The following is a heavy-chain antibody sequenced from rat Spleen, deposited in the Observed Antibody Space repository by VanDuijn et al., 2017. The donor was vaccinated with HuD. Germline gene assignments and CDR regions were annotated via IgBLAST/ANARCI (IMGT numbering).Heavy chain of an antibody. CDR1: GFIFSDFF. V-gene: IGHV5-29*01. CDR2: ISSDGRRN. CDR3: ARRHYGYTDYFDY. D-gene: IGHD1-9*01. J-gene: IGHJ2*01. Sequence: EVQLVESDGGLVQPGRSLKLSCAALGFIFSDFFMAWVRQAPTKGLEWVATISSDGRRNYYRDSMKGRFTISRDNAKSTLSLQMDSLRSEDTATYYCARRHYGYTDYFDYWGQGVMVTVSS.